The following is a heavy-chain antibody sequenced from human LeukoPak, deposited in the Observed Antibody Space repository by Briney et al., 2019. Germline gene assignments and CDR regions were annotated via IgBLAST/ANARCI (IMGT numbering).Heavy chain of an antibody. J-gene: IGHJ4*02. Sequence: SETLSLTCTVSGGSISSYYWSWIRQPPGKGLDWIGYIYYSGSTNYNPSLKSRVTISVDTSKNQFSLKLSSVTAADTAVYYCARGDYYIAHLDYWGQGTLVTVSS. V-gene: IGHV4-59*01. D-gene: IGHD3-10*01. CDR1: GGSISSYY. CDR2: IYYSGST. CDR3: ARGDYYIAHLDY.